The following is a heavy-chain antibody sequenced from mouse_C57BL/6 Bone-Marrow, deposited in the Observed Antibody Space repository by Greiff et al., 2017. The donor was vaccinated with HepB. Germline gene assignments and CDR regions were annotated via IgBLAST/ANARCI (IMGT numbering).Heavy chain of an antibody. J-gene: IGHJ4*01. CDR2: VYPRSGNT. CDR3: ARPPLLWLYAMDY. CDR1: GYTFTSYG. V-gene: IGHV1-81*01. D-gene: IGHD2-1*01. Sequence: VQLQQSGAELARPGASVKLSCKASGYTFTSYGISWVKQRTGQGLEWIGEVYPRSGNTYYNEKFKGKATLTADKSSSTAYMELRSLTSEDSAVYFCARPPLLWLYAMDYWGQGTSVTVSS.